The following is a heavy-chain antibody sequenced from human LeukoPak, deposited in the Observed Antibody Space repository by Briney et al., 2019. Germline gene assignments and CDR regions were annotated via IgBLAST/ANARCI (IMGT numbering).Heavy chain of an antibody. CDR2: IYTSGST. J-gene: IGHJ6*02. CDR3: ARARASGYYGMDV. Sequence: SSETLSLTCPVAGGSISSYYWSWIRQPAGKGLEWIGRIYTSGSTNYNPSLKSRVTMSVDTSKNQFSLKLSSVTAADTAVYYCARARASGYYGMDVWGQGTTVTVSS. CDR1: GGSISSYY. D-gene: IGHD3-10*01. V-gene: IGHV4-4*07.